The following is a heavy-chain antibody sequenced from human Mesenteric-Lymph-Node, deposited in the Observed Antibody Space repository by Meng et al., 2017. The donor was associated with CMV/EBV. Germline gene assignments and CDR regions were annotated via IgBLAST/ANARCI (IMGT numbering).Heavy chain of an antibody. J-gene: IGHJ6*02. CDR2: IYYSGST. D-gene: IGHD6-6*01. CDR1: GGSISSGGYY. Sequence: SETLSLTCTVSGGSISSGGYYWSWIRQHPGKGLEWIGYIYYSGSTYYNPSLKSRVTISVDTSKNQFSLKLSSVTAADTAVYYCARDRSSSSSQVYYYYYGMDVWGQGTTVTVSS. V-gene: IGHV4-31*03. CDR3: ARDRSSSSSQVYYYYYGMDV.